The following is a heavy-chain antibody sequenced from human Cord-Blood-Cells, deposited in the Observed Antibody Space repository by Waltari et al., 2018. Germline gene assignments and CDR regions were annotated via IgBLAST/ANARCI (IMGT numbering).Heavy chain of an antibody. V-gene: IGHV1-69*01. Sequence: QVQLVQSGAEVKKPGSSVKVSCKASGGTFSSYAISWVRQAPGQGLGWMGGIIPIFGTANYAQKFQGRVTITADESTSTAYMELSSLRSEDTAVYYCARVIMVRGVIITYYFDYWGQGTLVTVSS. J-gene: IGHJ4*02. CDR3: ARVIMVRGVIITYYFDY. CDR1: GGTFSSYA. D-gene: IGHD3-10*01. CDR2: IIPIFGTA.